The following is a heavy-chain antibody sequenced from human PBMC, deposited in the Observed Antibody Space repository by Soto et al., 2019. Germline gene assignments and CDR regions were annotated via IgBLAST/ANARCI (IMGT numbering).Heavy chain of an antibody. D-gene: IGHD1-26*01. CDR2: LSDSGGST. CDR3: AKRVGATGGRLAS. V-gene: IGHV3-23*01. CDR1: GFTFSSYA. Sequence: EVQLLESGGGLVQPGGSLRLSCAASGFTFSSYAMTWVRQAPGKGLEWVSALSDSGGSTYYADSVKGRVTISRDNSTNTLYMQMNSLRAEDTAVYYCAKRVGATGGRLASGGQGTLVTVSS. J-gene: IGHJ4*02.